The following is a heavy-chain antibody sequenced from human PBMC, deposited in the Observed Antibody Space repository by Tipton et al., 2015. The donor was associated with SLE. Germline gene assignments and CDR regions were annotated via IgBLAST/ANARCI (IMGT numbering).Heavy chain of an antibody. D-gene: IGHD3-10*01. CDR1: GGSISTSHYY. J-gene: IGHJ3*02. V-gene: IGHV4-39*07. CDR3: ARHGSRGFYASGTLPAGSAFDI. Sequence: TLSLTCTVSGGSISTSHYYWGWIRQSPGKGLEWVGSVFHIGATYYNPSLGSRLTTPIDTSKNQFSLNLRSLTAADTAVYYCARHGSRGFYASGTLPAGSAFDIWGQGTVVTISS. CDR2: VFHIGAT.